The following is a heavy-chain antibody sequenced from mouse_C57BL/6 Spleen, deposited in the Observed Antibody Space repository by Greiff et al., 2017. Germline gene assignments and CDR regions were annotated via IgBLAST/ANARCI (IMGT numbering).Heavy chain of an antibody. D-gene: IGHD1-1*01. J-gene: IGHJ2*01. CDR3: ARDYDGSSYASFDY. CDR1: GYTFTDYY. Sequence: EVQLHQPGPVLVKPGASVKMSCKASGYTFTDYYMNWVKQSHGKSLEWIGVINPYNGGTSYNQKFKGKATLTVDKSSSTAYMELNSLTSEDSAVYYCARDYDGSSYASFDYWGQGTTLTVSS. V-gene: IGHV1-19*01. CDR2: INPYNGGT.